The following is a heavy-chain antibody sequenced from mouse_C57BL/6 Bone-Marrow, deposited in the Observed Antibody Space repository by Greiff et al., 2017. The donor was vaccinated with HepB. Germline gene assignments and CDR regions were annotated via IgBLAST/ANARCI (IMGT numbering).Heavy chain of an antibody. J-gene: IGHJ2*01. CDR3: ARRGPTGTDY. CDR2: ISSGGSYT. V-gene: IGHV5-6*01. Sequence: EVQLVESGGDLVKPGGSLKLSCAASGFTFSSYGMSWVRQTPDKRLEWVATISSGGSYTYYPDSVKGRFTISRDNAKNTLYLQMSSLKSEDTAMYYCARRGPTGTDYWGQGTTLTVSS. D-gene: IGHD4-1*02. CDR1: GFTFSSYG.